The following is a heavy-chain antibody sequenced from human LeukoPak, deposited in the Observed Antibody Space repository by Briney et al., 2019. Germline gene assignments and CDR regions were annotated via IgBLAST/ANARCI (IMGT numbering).Heavy chain of an antibody. D-gene: IGHD2/OR15-2a*01. CDR2: ISSSGNTI. CDR3: ARDSMGVSFFDC. Sequence: GGSLRLSCAASGFTFSSFGMNWVRQAPGKGLEWVSYISSSGNTIYYTDSVKGRFTISRDNAKNSLYLQMKSLRAEDTAVYYCARDSMGVSFFDCWGQGTLVNVSS. J-gene: IGHJ4*02. CDR1: GFTFSSFG. V-gene: IGHV3-48*03.